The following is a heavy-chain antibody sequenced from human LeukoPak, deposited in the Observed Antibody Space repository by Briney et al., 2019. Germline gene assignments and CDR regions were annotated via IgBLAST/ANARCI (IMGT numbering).Heavy chain of an antibody. V-gene: IGHV4-39*01. Sequence: PSETLSLTYTVSGGSISSSTYNWGWVRQPPGKGLEWIGSISYSGNTYYNPSLKSRVTLSVDTSKNQFSLNLGSVTAADTAIYYCARHCISISCLRYWGQGTLVTVSS. CDR2: ISYSGNT. J-gene: IGHJ4*02. CDR1: GGSISSSTYN. D-gene: IGHD2-2*01. CDR3: ARHCISISCLRY.